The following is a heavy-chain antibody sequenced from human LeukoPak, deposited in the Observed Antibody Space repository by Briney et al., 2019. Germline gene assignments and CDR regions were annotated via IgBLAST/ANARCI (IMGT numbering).Heavy chain of an antibody. CDR2: ISAYNGNT. D-gene: IGHD1-20*01. CDR3: ARMGNYNWNGGDMDV. CDR1: GYTFTSYG. V-gene: IGHV1-18*01. Sequence: ASVTVSCKASGYTFTSYGISWVRQAPGQGLEWMGWISAYNGNTNYAQKFQGRVTMTTDTSTSTTYMELSSLRSEDTAVYYCARMGNYNWNGGDMDVWGKGTTVTVSS. J-gene: IGHJ6*03.